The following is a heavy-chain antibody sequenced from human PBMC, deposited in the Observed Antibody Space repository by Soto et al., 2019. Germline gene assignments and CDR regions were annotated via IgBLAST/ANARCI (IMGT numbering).Heavy chain of an antibody. D-gene: IGHD6-6*01. Sequence: GESLKISCKGSGYSFTSYWISWVRQMPGKGLEWMGRIDPSDSYTNYSPSFQGHVTISAEKSISTACLQWSSLKASDTAMYYCERHGESSSSHHYYYGLDVWGQGTTVTVS. J-gene: IGHJ6*02. CDR1: GYSFTSYW. CDR3: ERHGESSSSHHYYYGLDV. V-gene: IGHV5-10-1*01. CDR2: IDPSDSYT.